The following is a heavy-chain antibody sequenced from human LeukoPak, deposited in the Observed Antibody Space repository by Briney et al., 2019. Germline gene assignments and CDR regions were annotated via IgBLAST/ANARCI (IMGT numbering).Heavy chain of an antibody. Sequence: GASVKVSCKASGYTFTGRFMHWVRQAPGQGLEWMGWISPKSGDTNYAQTFQGRVTMTRDTSISTAYLELSRLTSDDTAVYYCAALAGGTSFDYWGQGTLVTVSS. D-gene: IGHD3-16*01. V-gene: IGHV1-2*02. J-gene: IGHJ4*02. CDR2: ISPKSGDT. CDR3: AALAGGTSFDY. CDR1: GYTFTGRF.